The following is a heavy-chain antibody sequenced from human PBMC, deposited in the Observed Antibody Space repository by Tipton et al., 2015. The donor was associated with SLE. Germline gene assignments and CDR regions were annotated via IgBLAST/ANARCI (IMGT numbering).Heavy chain of an antibody. V-gene: IGHV4-59*01. D-gene: IGHD3-10*01. CDR1: DGSISSYY. J-gene: IGHJ4*02. CDR3: AGYGSGRGRFDY. CDR2: IYYSGST. Sequence: TLSLTCTVSDGSISSYYWSWIRQPPGKGLEWIGYIYYSGSTNYNPSLKSRVTISVDTSKNQFSLKLSSVTAADTAVYYCAGYGSGRGRFDYWGQGTLVTVSS.